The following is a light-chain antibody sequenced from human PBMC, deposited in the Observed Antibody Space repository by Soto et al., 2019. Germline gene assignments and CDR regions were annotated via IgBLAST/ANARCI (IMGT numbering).Light chain of an antibody. V-gene: IGKV1-39*01. CDR1: QSIFNY. CDR2: ATS. CDR3: QHSSLAPWT. J-gene: IGKJ1*01. Sequence: DIQMTQSPSSLSASVGDRVTITCRASQSIFNYLNWYQQKPGKAPKLLIFATSYLQSVDPSRFSGSGSGTDFTLTISSLRLEDFATCSCQHSSLAPWTFGQGTKVE.